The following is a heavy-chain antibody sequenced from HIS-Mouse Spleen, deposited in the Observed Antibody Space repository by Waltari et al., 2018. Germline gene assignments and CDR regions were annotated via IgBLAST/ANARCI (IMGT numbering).Heavy chain of an antibody. J-gene: IGHJ2*01. CDR1: GGSISSSSSY. Sequence: QLQLQESGPGLVKPSETLSLRCTVSGGSISSSSSYWGWTRQPPGKGLEWIGSIYYSGSTYYNPSLKSRVTISVDTSKNQFSLKLSSVTAADTAVYYCARHNLNYWYFDLWGRGTLVTVSS. V-gene: IGHV4-39*01. CDR3: ARHNLNYWYFDL. CDR2: IYYSGST.